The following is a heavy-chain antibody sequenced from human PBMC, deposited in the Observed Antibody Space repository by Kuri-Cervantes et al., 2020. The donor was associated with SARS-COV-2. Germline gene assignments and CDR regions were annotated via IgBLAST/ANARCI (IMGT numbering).Heavy chain of an antibody. CDR2: ISGSGIST. V-gene: IGHV3-23*01. Sequence: GESLKISCAASGSMFNDYAMSWVRQAPGKGLEWVSSISGSGISTDYADSVKGRFTISRDNSKNTLYLQMNSLRADETAVYYCAKERGYGNEYVDYWGQGTLVTVSS. J-gene: IGHJ4*02. CDR3: AKERGYGNEYVDY. CDR1: GSMFNDYA. D-gene: IGHD5-18*01.